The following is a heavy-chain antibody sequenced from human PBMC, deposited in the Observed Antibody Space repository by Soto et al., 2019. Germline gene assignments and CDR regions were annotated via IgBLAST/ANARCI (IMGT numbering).Heavy chain of an antibody. CDR3: ARILNVDYENAFDI. Sequence: GPTLVNATQTLTLTCTFSGFSLGTSGMCVSWIRQPPGKALEWLALIDWDDDKYYSTSLKTRLTISKDTSKNQVVLTMTNMDPVDTATYYCARILNVDYENAFDIWGQGTMVTVSS. CDR1: GFSLGTSGMC. CDR2: IDWDDDK. V-gene: IGHV2-70*01. D-gene: IGHD4-17*01. J-gene: IGHJ3*02.